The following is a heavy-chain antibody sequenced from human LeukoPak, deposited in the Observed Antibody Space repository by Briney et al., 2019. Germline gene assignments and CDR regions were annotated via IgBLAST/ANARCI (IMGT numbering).Heavy chain of an antibody. CDR1: GYTFTGYY. CDR3: ARWYDYSNYFDY. Sequence: ASVKVSCKASGYTFTGYYMHWVRQAPGQGLEWMGWINPNSGSTNYAQKLNGRVTVPRDTYINTAYMELSRLRFDDTAVYYCARWYDYSNYFDYWGQGTLVIVSS. CDR2: INPNSGST. V-gene: IGHV1-2*02. J-gene: IGHJ4*02. D-gene: IGHD4-11*01.